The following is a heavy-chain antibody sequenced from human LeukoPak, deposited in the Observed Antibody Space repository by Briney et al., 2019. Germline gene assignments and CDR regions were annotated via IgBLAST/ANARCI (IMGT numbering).Heavy chain of an antibody. CDR2: INPSGGST. V-gene: IGHV1-46*01. J-gene: IGHJ5*02. Sequence: ASVKVSCKASGYTFTSYYMHWVRQAPGQGLEWMGIINPSGGSTSYAQKFQGRVTMTRNTSISTAYMELRSLRSEDTAVYYCAKADSGGCRGGSCYSIWFDPWGQGTLVTVSS. CDR1: GYTFTSYY. D-gene: IGHD2-15*01. CDR3: AKADSGGCRGGSCYSIWFDP.